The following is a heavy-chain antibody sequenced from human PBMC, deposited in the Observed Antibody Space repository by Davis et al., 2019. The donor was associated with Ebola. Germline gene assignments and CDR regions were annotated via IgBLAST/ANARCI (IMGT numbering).Heavy chain of an antibody. CDR1: GVSIIDHY. CDR2: IDYRGRS. CDR3: ARDSSHVPGRVPLDY. D-gene: IGHD3/OR15-3a*01. Sequence: PSETLSLTCTVSGVSIIDHYWSCIQQSPGKGLEWIGYIDYRGRSTYKPSLRSRITMSVDTSKNQFSLKLSSVTAADTAVYYCARDSSHVPGRVPLDYWGQGTLVTVSS. J-gene: IGHJ4*02. V-gene: IGHV4-59*11.